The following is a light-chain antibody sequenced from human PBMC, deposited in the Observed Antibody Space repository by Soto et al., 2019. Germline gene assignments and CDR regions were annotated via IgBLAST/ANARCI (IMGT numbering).Light chain of an antibody. J-gene: IGKJ4*01. Sequence: EIVLTQAPGTLSLSPGERATLSCRASQRVSSRYLAWYQQKPGQAPRLLIYGASSRATDIPDRFSGSGSGTDFTLTISRLEPEYFAGYYCHQYDSSPLTFGGGTKVEIK. CDR2: GAS. CDR1: QRVSSRY. CDR3: HQYDSSPLT. V-gene: IGKV3-20*01.